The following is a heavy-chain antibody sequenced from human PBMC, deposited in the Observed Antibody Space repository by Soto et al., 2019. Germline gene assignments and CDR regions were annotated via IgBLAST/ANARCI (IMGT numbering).Heavy chain of an antibody. D-gene: IGHD6-13*01. CDR1: GFTFSSYG. Sequence: GGSLRLSCAASGFTFSSYGMHWVRQAPGKGLEWVAVIWYDGSNKYYADSVKGRFTISRDNSKNTLYLQMNSLRAEDTAVYYCARDRRIAATYYFDYWGQGTLVTVSS. V-gene: IGHV3-33*01. CDR3: ARDRRIAATYYFDY. CDR2: IWYDGSNK. J-gene: IGHJ4*02.